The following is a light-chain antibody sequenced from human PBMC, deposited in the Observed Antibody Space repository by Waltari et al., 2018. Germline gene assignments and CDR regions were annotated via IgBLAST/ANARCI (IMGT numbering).Light chain of an antibody. Sequence: QSALTQSASVSGSPGPSIPIPCTGSHTDFVAPNYVSWYQQPPGKVPKVVIFDVSSRPSGVSHRFSGSKSGNTASLAISGLEPEDEADYYCGSYTTSNTHVFGTGTRVSVL. CDR2: DVS. J-gene: IGLJ1*01. CDR1: HTDFVAPNY. V-gene: IGLV2-14*01. CDR3: GSYTTSNTHV.